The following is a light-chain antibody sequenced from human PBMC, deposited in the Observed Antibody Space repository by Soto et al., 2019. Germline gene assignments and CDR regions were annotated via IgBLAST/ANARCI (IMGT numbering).Light chain of an antibody. V-gene: IGKV3-20*01. CDR2: GAS. CDR1: QSVSSNY. CDR3: QQYGSSPGT. J-gene: IGKJ4*01. Sequence: QSPGPLSLSPGQRATLSFRASQSVSSNYLAWYQQKPGQAPRLLIHGASSRATGIPDRFSGSGSGTDFTLTISRLEPEDFAVYYCQQYGSSPGTFGGGTKVDIK.